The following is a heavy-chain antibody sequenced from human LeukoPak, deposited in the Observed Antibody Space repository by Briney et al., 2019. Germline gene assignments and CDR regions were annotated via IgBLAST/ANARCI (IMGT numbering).Heavy chain of an antibody. CDR3: AREGRHCGGDCYSFDS. Sequence: GASVKVSCKASGYTFTDSYMHWVRQAPGHGLEYLAWINLKSGDAKYAQKFQGGVSMTRDTSISTVYMDLGSLRSDDTAVYYCAREGRHCGGDCYSFDSWGQGTLVTVSS. D-gene: IGHD2-21*02. CDR1: GYTFTDSY. J-gene: IGHJ4*02. CDR2: INLKSGDA. V-gene: IGHV1-2*02.